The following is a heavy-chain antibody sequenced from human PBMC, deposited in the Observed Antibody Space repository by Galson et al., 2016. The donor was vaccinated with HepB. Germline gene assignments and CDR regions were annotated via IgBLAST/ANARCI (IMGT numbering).Heavy chain of an antibody. J-gene: IGHJ4*02. CDR1: GGSVRSSSH. D-gene: IGHD3-22*01. CDR3: ARLGYDSSGYYLPHFDY. CDR2: IYYSVST. V-gene: IGHV4-39*01. Sequence: TLSLTCTVSGGSVRSSSHWGWIRQPPGKGLEWIGSIYYSVSTYYTPSIKSRSTISVDTSKNQFSLKLSSVTAADTAVYYCARLGYDSSGYYLPHFDYWGQGTLVTVSS.